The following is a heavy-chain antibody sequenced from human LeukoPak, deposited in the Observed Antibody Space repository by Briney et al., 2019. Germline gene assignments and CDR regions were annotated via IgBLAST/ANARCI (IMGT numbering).Heavy chain of an antibody. CDR2: ISYDGSNK. Sequence: GGSLRVSCAASGFTFSSYGMHWVRQAPGKGLEWVAIISYDGSNKYYADSVKGRFTISRDNSKNTLYLQMNSLRAEDTAVYYCAKEGIAIIGDAFDIRGQGTMVTVSS. D-gene: IGHD6-13*01. CDR3: AKEGIAIIGDAFDI. V-gene: IGHV3-30*18. J-gene: IGHJ3*02. CDR1: GFTFSSYG.